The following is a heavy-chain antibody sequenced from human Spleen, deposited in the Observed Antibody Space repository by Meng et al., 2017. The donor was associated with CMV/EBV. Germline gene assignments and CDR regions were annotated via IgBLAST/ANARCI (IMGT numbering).Heavy chain of an antibody. Sequence: SETLSLTCTVYGGSISSSSYYWGWIRQPPGKGLEWIGSIYYSGSTNYNPALKSRVTISVDTSKNQFSLKLSSVTAADTAVYYCARGVGASPIGYLGQGTLVTVSS. J-gene: IGHJ4*02. V-gene: IGHV4-39*07. CDR2: IYYSGST. D-gene: IGHD1-26*01. CDR3: ARGVGASPIGY. CDR1: GGSISSSSYY.